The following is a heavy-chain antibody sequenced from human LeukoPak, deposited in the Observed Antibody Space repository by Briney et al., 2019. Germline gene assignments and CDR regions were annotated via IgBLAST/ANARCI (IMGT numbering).Heavy chain of an antibody. J-gene: IGHJ5*02. D-gene: IGHD3-10*01. CDR1: GGTFSSYA. V-gene: IGHV1-69*13. CDR3: ARARLRGPKANWLDP. Sequence: ASVKVSCKASGGTFSSYAISWVRQAPGQGLKWMGGIIPIFGTANYAQKFQGRVTITADESTSTAYMELSSLRSEDTAVYYCARARLRGPKANWLDPWGQGTLVTVSS. CDR2: IIPIFGTA.